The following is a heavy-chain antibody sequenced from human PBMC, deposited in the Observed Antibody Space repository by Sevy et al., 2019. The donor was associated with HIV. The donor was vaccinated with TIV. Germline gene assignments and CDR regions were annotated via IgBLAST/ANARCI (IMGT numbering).Heavy chain of an antibody. CDR1: GFTFSSYG. Sequence: GGSLRLSCAASGFTFSSYGMHWVRQAPGKGLEWVAVISYDGSNKYYADSVKGRFTISRDNSKNTLCLQMNSLRAEDTAVYYCAKATYYYDSSGQTFYYYYGMDVWGQGTTVTVSS. CDR2: ISYDGSNK. D-gene: IGHD3-22*01. J-gene: IGHJ6*02. CDR3: AKATYYYDSSGQTFYYYYGMDV. V-gene: IGHV3-30*18.